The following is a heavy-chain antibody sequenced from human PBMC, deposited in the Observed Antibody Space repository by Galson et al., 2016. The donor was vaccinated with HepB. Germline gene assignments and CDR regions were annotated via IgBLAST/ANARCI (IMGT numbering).Heavy chain of an antibody. Sequence: SLRLSCAASGFTFSSYSMNWVRQAPGKGLEWVSFISSSSTYIYYADSVRGRFTISRDSAKNSLYLQMNSLRAEDTAVYYCARLVENWNEAGRFDSWGQGTLVTVSS. D-gene: IGHD1-1*01. CDR3: ARLVENWNEAGRFDS. CDR2: ISSSSTYI. CDR1: GFTFSSYS. J-gene: IGHJ4*02. V-gene: IGHV3-21*01.